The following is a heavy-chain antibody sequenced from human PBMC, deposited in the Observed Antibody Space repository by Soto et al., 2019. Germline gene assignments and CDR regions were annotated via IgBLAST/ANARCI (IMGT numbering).Heavy chain of an antibody. CDR1: GYSFTSYW. Sequence: GESLKISCKGSGYSFTSYWIGCVRQMPGKGLEWMGIIYPGDSDTRYSPSFQGQVTISADKSISTAYLQWSSLKASDTAMYYCARTSAAGKYYCGMDVWGQGTTVTVSS. CDR2: IYPGDSDT. D-gene: IGHD6-13*01. V-gene: IGHV5-51*01. CDR3: ARTSAAGKYYCGMDV. J-gene: IGHJ6*02.